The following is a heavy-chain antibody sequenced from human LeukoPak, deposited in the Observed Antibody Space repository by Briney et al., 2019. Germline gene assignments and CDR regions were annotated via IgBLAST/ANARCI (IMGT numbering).Heavy chain of an antibody. J-gene: IGHJ4*02. CDR1: GGTFSSYA. V-gene: IGHV1-69*04. Sequence: SVKVSCKASGGTFSSYAISWVRQAPGQGLEWMGRIIPILGIANYAQKFQGRVTITADKSTSTAYMELSSLRSEDTAVYYCARDRTPRYGRHFGVVYCDYWGQGTLVTVSS. CDR2: IIPILGIA. CDR3: ARDRTPRYGRHFGVVYCDY. D-gene: IGHD3-3*01.